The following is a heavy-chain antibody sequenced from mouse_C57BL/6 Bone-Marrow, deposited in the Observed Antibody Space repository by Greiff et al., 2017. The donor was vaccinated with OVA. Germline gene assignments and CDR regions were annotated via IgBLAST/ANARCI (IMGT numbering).Heavy chain of an antibody. CDR3: ARQRYYGSSFWYFDV. V-gene: IGHV5-15*01. CDR2: ISNLAYSI. Sequence: DVKLVESGGGLVQPGGSLKLSCAASGFTFSDYGMAWVRQAPRKGPEWVAFISNLAYSIYYADTVTGRFTIPRENAKHTLYLEMSSLRSEDTAMYYCARQRYYGSSFWYFDVWGTGTTVTVSS. CDR1: GFTFSDYG. D-gene: IGHD1-1*01. J-gene: IGHJ1*03.